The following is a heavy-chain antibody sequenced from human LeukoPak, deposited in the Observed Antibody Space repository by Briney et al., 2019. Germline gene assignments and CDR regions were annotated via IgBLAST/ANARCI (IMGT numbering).Heavy chain of an antibody. V-gene: IGHV5-51*01. Sequence: GESLKISCKGSGYSFTSYWIGWVRQMPGKGLEWMGIIYPGDSDTRYSPSFQGQVTISADKSNSTAYLQWSSLKASDSAIYYCARHRSGSYSTLDNWGXGTLVTVSS. CDR1: GYSFTSYW. J-gene: IGHJ4*02. CDR2: IYPGDSDT. D-gene: IGHD1-26*01. CDR3: ARHRSGSYSTLDN.